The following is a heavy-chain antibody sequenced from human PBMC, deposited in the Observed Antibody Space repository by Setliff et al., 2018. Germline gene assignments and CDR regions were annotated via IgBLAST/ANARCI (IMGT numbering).Heavy chain of an antibody. V-gene: IGHV3-21*04. CDR3: STKGVPGT. CDR1: GFTFSAST. Sequence: LSLSCAASGFTFSASTMNWVRQAPGKGLEWVSSISGSSSNFIYYTDSVKGRFTISRDDGKNSLYLQMNSLRAEDTAVYYCSTKGVPGTGGQGTRVTVSS. J-gene: IGHJ4*02. D-gene: IGHD1-1*01. CDR2: ISGSSSNFI.